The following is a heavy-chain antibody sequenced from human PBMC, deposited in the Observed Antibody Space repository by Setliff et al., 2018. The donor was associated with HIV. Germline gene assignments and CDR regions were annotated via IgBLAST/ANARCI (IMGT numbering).Heavy chain of an antibody. V-gene: IGHV4-4*08. CDR2: VSSIGNT. CDR3: ARGYPVSYYYYMDV. Sequence: SETLSLTCSVSGISINGYYWSWIRQSPRTRLEWIGYVSSIGNTNYNPSLKSRVTISVDTSKNQFSLQLNSVTAADTAVYYCARGYPVSYYYYMDVWGKGTTVTVSS. J-gene: IGHJ6*03. D-gene: IGHD3-16*02. CDR1: GISINGYY.